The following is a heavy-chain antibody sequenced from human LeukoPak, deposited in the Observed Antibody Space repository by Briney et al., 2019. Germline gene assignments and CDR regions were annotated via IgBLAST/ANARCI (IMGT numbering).Heavy chain of an antibody. D-gene: IGHD6-19*01. CDR3: ARVRRGWRGTYYYYMDV. CDR1: GYTFTSYG. V-gene: IGHV1-8*01. CDR2: MNPNSGNT. J-gene: IGHJ6*03. Sequence: ASVKVSCKASGYTFTSYGINWVRQATGQGLEWMGWMNPNSGNTGYAQKFQGRVTMTRNTSISTAYMELSSLRSEDTAVYYCARVRRGWRGTYYYYMDVWGKGTTVTVSS.